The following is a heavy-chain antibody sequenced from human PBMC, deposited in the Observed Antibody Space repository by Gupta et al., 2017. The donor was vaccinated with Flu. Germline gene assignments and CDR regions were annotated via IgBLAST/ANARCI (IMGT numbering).Heavy chain of an antibody. Sequence: APGKGLVWVSRINSDGSITSYADFVKGRFTISRDNAKNTLYLQMNSLRAEDTAVYYCARVSIGSYWFDPWGQGTLVTVSS. CDR2: INSDGSIT. CDR3: ARVSIGSYWFDP. D-gene: IGHD2-15*01. J-gene: IGHJ5*02. V-gene: IGHV3-74*01.